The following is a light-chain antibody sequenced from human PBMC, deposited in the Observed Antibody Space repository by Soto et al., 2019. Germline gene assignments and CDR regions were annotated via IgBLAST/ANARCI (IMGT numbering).Light chain of an antibody. CDR1: QSISSW. CDR2: DAS. Sequence: DIQMTQSPSTLSASVGERVTITCRASQSISSWLAWYQQKPGKALKLLIYDASSLESGVPSRFSGSGSGTEFTLTISSLHPDDFATYYWQQDNSYWTFGQGTKVEIK. J-gene: IGKJ1*01. V-gene: IGKV1-5*01. CDR3: QQDNSYWT.